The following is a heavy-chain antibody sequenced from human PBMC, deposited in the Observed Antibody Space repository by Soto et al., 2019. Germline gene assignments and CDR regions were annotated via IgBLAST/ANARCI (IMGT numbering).Heavy chain of an antibody. V-gene: IGHV3-48*01. J-gene: IGHJ4*02. CDR2: SATFTTTI. Sequence: EVQLVESGGALVQPGGSLRLSCAASGFAFSDYNMNWVRQAPGKGLEWIAYSATFTTTIHYADSVKGRFTISRDNAKNSLFLQMDSLRAEDTAVYYCARQLVLHDFYFDSWGQGTLVTVSS. CDR1: GFAFSDYN. CDR3: ARQLVLHDFYFDS. D-gene: IGHD5-18*01.